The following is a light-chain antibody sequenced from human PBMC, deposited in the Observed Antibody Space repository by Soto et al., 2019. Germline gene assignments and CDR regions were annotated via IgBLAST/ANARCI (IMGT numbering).Light chain of an antibody. CDR1: SSDIGSYHL. J-gene: IGLJ1*01. CDR3: CSFAATTTFGGYV. Sequence: QSAPTQPASVSGSPGQSITISCTGTSSDIGSYHLVSWYQQHPGRAPKLMIYEGSKRPSGVSNRFSGSKSGNTASLTISGLQPEDEADYYCCSFAATTTFGGYVFGTGTQLTVL. V-gene: IGLV2-23*03. CDR2: EGS.